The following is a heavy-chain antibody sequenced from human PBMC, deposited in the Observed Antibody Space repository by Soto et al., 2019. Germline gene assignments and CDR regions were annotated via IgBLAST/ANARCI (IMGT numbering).Heavy chain of an antibody. CDR2: IYYSGST. J-gene: IGHJ2*01. D-gene: IGHD3-10*01. CDR3: ARGGLGFGDRLRYFDL. Sequence: QVQLQESGPGLVKPSETLSLTCTVSGGSISSYYWSWIRQPPGKGLEWIGYIYYSGSTNYNPSLKSRVTISVDTSKNQFSLKLSSVTAADTAVYYCARGGLGFGDRLRYFDLWGRGTLVTVSS. CDR1: GGSISSYY. V-gene: IGHV4-59*01.